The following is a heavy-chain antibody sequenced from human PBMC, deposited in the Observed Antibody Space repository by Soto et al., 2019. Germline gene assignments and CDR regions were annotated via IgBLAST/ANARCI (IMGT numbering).Heavy chain of an antibody. CDR2: IYYSGST. V-gene: IGHV4-59*01. CDR3: ARDSKRGYSGYDKLDY. J-gene: IGHJ4*02. D-gene: IGHD5-12*01. Sequence: ETLSLTCTVSGGSISSYYWSWIRQPPWKGLEWIGYIYYSGSTNSNPSLKSRVTISVDTSKNQFSLQLSSVTAADTAVYYCARDSKRGYSGYDKLDYWGQGTLVTVSS. CDR1: GGSISSYY.